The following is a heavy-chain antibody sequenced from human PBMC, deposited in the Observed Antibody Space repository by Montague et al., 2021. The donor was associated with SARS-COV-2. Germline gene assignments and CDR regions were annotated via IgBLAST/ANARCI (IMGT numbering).Heavy chain of an antibody. CDR1: GFSLSTSGMC. CDR3: ARSHYDILTGYYTVFDY. V-gene: IGHV2-70*01. Sequence: PALVKPTQTLTLTCTFSGFSLSTSGMCVSWIRQPPGKALEWLALIDWDDDKCYSTSLKTRLTISKDTSKNQVVLTMTNMDPVDTATYYCARSHYDILTGYYTVFDYWGQGTLVTVSS. J-gene: IGHJ4*02. CDR2: IDWDDDK. D-gene: IGHD3-9*01.